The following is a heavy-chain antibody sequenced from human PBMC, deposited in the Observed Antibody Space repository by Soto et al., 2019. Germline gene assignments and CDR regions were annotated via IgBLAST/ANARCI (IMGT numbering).Heavy chain of an antibody. J-gene: IGHJ5*02. CDR1: GGSISSYY. CDR3: ARYADSNWFDP. CDR2: IYYSGST. Sequence: PSETLSLTCTVSGGSISSYYWSWIRQPPGKGLEWIGYIYYSGSTNYNPSLKSRVTISVDTSKNQFSLKLSSVTAADTAVYYCARYADSNWFDPWGQGTLVTVSS. V-gene: IGHV4-59*01.